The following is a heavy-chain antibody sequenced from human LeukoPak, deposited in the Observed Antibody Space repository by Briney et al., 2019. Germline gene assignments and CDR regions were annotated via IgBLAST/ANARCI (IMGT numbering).Heavy chain of an antibody. Sequence: GASVKVSCKASGYTFTSYAMNWVRQAPGQGLEWMGWISAYNGNTNYAQKLQGRVTMTTDTSTSTAYMELRSLRSDDTAVYYCARVPAYYYDSSGYPYYFDYWGQGTLVTVSS. CDR2: ISAYNGNT. CDR3: ARVPAYYYDSSGYPYYFDY. D-gene: IGHD3-22*01. V-gene: IGHV1-18*01. J-gene: IGHJ4*02. CDR1: GYTFTSYA.